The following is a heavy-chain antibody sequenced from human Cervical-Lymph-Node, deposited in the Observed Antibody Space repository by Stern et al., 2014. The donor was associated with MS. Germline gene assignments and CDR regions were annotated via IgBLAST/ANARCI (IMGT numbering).Heavy chain of an antibody. J-gene: IGHJ4*02. CDR1: GFSLTTSAMC. CDR2: IDWDDDK. CDR3: ARCRWDSRRWYYFDY. Sequence: ESGPALVKPTQTLTLTCTFSGFSLTTSAMCVSWIRQPPGKALEWLALIDWDDDKYYNPSLKTRLTISKATSKTQVLLALTNLDPVDTATYYWARCRWDSRRWYYFDYWGQGTLVTVSS. V-gene: IGHV2-70*01. D-gene: IGHD6-13*01.